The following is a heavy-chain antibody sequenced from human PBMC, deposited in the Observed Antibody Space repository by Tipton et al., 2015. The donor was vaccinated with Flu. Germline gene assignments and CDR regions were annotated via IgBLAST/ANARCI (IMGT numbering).Heavy chain of an antibody. CDR2: ISWNSGSV. J-gene: IGHJ4*02. D-gene: IGHD3-10*01. V-gene: IGHV3-9*01. CDR1: GFTLDDYA. CDR3: AVLHGSGSYSGDY. Sequence: SLRLSCAASGFTLDDYAMHWVRQAPGKGLEWVSGISWNSGSVGYADSVKGRFTISRDNAKNSLYLQMNSLRPGDTALYYCAVLHGSGSYSGDYWGQGTLVTVSS.